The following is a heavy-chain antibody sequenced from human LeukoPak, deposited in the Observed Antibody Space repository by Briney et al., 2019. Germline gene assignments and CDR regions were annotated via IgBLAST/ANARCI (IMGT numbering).Heavy chain of an antibody. V-gene: IGHV3-30-3*01. CDR2: ISYDGSNK. J-gene: IGHJ4*02. CDR1: GFTFSSYA. Sequence: GGSLRLSCAASGFTFSSYAMHWVRQAPGKGLEWVAVISYDGSNKYYADSVKGRFTISRDNSKNTLYLQMNSLRAEDTAVYYCARDYYGSGSYDYWGQGTLITVSS. D-gene: IGHD3-10*01. CDR3: ARDYYGSGSYDY.